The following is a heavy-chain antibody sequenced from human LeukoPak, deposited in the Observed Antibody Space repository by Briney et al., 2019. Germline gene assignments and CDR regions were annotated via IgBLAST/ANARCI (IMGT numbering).Heavy chain of an antibody. CDR1: GGSISSGDYY. Sequence: SETLSLTCTVSGGSISSGDYYWSWIRQPPGKGLEWIVYTYYSGNTYYNPSLKSRVTISVDTSKNQFSLKLTSVTAADTAVYYCARSSLSGSSWYFDYWGQGTLVTVSS. CDR2: TYYSGNT. V-gene: IGHV4-30-4*08. D-gene: IGHD6-13*01. CDR3: ARSSLSGSSWYFDY. J-gene: IGHJ4*02.